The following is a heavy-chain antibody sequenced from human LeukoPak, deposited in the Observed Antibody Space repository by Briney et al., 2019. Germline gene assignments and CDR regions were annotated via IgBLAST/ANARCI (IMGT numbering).Heavy chain of an antibody. CDR3: ARRTSGAFAI. V-gene: IGHV3-48*03. J-gene: IGHJ3*02. CDR2: ISPSGSTI. CDR1: GFTFSTYE. Sequence: GGSLGLSCSASGFTFSTYEMSCVRQAPGKGLEWVSYISPSGSTIHYADSVKGRFSISRDNAKNSLYLQMNSLRAEDTAVYYYARRTSGAFAIWGQGTKVTVSS.